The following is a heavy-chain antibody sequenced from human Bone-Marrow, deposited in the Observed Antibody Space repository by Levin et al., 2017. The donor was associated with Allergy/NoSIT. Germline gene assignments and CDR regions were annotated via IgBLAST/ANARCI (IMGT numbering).Heavy chain of an antibody. CDR2: IGTRGGTT. J-gene: IGHJ4*02. Sequence: PGGSLRLSCVGSGFTFSDYAISWVRQAPGKGPEWVSAIGTRGGTTYYAESVKGRFTISRDDSKNTLNLQMSSLRAEDAALYYCAITGTSSPGFDHWGQGTLVTVSS. V-gene: IGHV3-23*01. CDR3: AITGTSSPGFDH. CDR1: GFTFSDYA. D-gene: IGHD1-14*01.